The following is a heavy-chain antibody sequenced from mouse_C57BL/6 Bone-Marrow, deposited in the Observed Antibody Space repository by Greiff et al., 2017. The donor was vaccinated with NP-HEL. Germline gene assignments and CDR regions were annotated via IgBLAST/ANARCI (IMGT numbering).Heavy chain of an antibody. Sequence: QVQLKESGPELVKPGASVKISCKASGYAFSSSWMNWVKQRPGQGLEWIGRIYPGDGDTNYNGKFKGKATLTADKSSSTAYMQISSLTSEDYAVYFCARLGRFAYWGQGTLVTVSA. CDR1: GYAFSSSW. CDR3: ARLGRFAY. CDR2: IYPGDGDT. V-gene: IGHV1-82*01. J-gene: IGHJ3*01. D-gene: IGHD4-1*01.